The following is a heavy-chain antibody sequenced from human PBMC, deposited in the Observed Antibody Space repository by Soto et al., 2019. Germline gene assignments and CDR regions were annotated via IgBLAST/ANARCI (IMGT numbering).Heavy chain of an antibody. CDR2: IYSGGST. J-gene: IGHJ4*02. V-gene: IGHV3-53*01. D-gene: IGHD2-2*01. CDR1: GVTGGSLC. Sequence: RAASGVTGGSLCMRRVLQAPGKGLEWVSVIYSGGSTYYADSVKGRFTISRDNARNSLFLQMNRLRADDTAVYYCSRSAHDIVVVPTAWSGLDFWRQGSL. CDR3: SRSAHDIVVVPTAWSGLDF.